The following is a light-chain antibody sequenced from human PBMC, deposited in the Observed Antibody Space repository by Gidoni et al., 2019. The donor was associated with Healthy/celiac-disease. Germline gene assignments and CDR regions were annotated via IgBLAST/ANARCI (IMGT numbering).Light chain of an antibody. J-gene: IGKJ2*01. CDR3: QQRSNWPPRYT. V-gene: IGKV3-11*01. CDR2: AAA. Sequence: EIVLTQSPATLSLSPGERATLSCRASPSVSSYLAGYQQKPGQAPRLLIYAAANRATGIPARFSGSGSGTDFTLTISSLEPEDCAVYYCQQRSNWPPRYTFGQGTKLEIK. CDR1: PSVSSY.